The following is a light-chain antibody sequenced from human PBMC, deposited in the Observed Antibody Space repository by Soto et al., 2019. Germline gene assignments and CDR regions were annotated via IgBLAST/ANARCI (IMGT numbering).Light chain of an antibody. J-gene: IGLJ2*01. CDR1: SSDVGSFGL. CDR3: CSYTGGSTFVL. V-gene: IGLV2-23*01. CDR2: EGS. Sequence: QSVLAQPASVSGSPGQSITISCTGTSSDVGSFGLVSWYQQHPGKAPKLMIYEGSERPSGVSSRFSVSRSANTASLAISGLQAEDEADYYFCSYTGGSTFVLFGGGTKLTVL.